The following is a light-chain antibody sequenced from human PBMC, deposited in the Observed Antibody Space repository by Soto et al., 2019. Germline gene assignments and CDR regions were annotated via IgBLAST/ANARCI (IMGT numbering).Light chain of an antibody. CDR2: EVS. V-gene: IGLV2-18*02. J-gene: IGLJ2*01. CDR3: SSYTSSSPVV. CDR1: SSDVGSYNR. Sequence: QSVLTQPPSVSGSPGQSVTISCTGTSSDVGSYNRVSWYQQPPGTAPKLMIYEVSNRPSGVPDRFSGSKSGNTASLTISGLQAEDEADYYCSSYTSSSPVVFGGGTQLTVL.